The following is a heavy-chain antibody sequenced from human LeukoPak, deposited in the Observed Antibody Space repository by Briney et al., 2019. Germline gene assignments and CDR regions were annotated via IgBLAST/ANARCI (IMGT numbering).Heavy chain of an antibody. J-gene: IGHJ4*02. CDR3: ARHDSFIPF. D-gene: IGHD3-16*02. CDR2: ISDSGRSS. CDR1: GFTCSDYA. V-gene: IGHV3-23*01. Sequence: QPGGSLRLSCVASGFTCSDYAMSWVRQAPGKGLEWVSGISDSGRSSYCTDSVKGRCTISRDNSKNTVSLQINNLRTEDTAVYFCARHDSFIPFWGQGTLVTVTS.